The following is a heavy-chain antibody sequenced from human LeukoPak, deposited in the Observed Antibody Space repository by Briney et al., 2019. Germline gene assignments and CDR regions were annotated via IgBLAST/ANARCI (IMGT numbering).Heavy chain of an antibody. CDR1: GYTFTSYG. CDR3: ARDDAIDYGDFHFDY. Sequence: GASVKVSCKASGYTFTSYGISWVRQAPGQGLEWMGGIIPIFGTANYAQKFQGRVTITTDESTSTAYMELSSLRSEDTAVYYCARDDAIDYGDFHFDYWGQGTLVTVSS. V-gene: IGHV1-69*05. CDR2: IIPIFGTA. D-gene: IGHD4-17*01. J-gene: IGHJ4*02.